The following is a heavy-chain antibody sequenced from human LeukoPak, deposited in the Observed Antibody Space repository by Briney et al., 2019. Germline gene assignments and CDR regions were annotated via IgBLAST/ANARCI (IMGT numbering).Heavy chain of an antibody. Sequence: SETLSLTCTDSGGSISSYYWSWIRQPPGKGLEWIGYIYYSGSTNYNPSLKSRVTISVDTSKNQFSLKLSSVTAADTAVYYCATLAVAGTNWYFDLWGRGTLVTVSS. J-gene: IGHJ2*01. CDR2: IYYSGST. V-gene: IGHV4-59*01. CDR3: ATLAVAGTNWYFDL. D-gene: IGHD6-19*01. CDR1: GGSISSYY.